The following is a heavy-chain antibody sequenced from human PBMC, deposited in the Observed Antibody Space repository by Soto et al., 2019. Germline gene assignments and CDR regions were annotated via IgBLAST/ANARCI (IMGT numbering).Heavy chain of an antibody. D-gene: IGHD3-22*01. CDR1: GLSGVGSY. Sequence: VGSLRLPCAASGLSGVGSYMIGFRPSPPRGLECVSVIYPDYNTYYAESVRLRFTHSKDSSRKTVSLQLNSLRAEDTAVYYCARLPGAFYYDNSDYDFHDYWGQGTMVTVSS. J-gene: IGHJ4*02. V-gene: IGHV3-53*01. CDR3: ARLPGAFYYDNSDYDFHDY. CDR2: IYPDYNT.